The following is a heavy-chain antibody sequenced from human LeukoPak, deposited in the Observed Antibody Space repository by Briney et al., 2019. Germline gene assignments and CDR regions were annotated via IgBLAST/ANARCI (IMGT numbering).Heavy chain of an antibody. J-gene: IGHJ3*02. D-gene: IGHD1-26*01. CDR3: ASYSGIYSAFEI. V-gene: IGHV4-39*07. Sequence: PSETPSLTCTASGDSISNSNYYWGWVRQSPGRGLERLGNIFYNGGPYYNPSFKSRVAISVDTSKDHFSLTLNAVTAADTAVYYCASYSGIYSAFEIWSQGTLVTVSS. CDR1: GDSISNSNYY. CDR2: IFYNGGP.